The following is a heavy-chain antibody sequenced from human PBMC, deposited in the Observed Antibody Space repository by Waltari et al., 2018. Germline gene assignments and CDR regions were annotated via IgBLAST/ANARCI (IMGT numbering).Heavy chain of an antibody. D-gene: IGHD2-2*01. V-gene: IGHV1-8*01. Sequence: QVQLVQSGAEVKKPGASVKVSCKASGYTFTSYDINWVRQATGQGLEWMGWMNPNRGNTGYAQKVQGRVTMTRNTSISTAYMELSSLRSEDTAVYYCARGRGIVVVPAQLLTGGFDPWGQGTLVTVSS. CDR1: GYTFTSYD. J-gene: IGHJ5*02. CDR2: MNPNRGNT. CDR3: ARGRGIVVVPAQLLTGGFDP.